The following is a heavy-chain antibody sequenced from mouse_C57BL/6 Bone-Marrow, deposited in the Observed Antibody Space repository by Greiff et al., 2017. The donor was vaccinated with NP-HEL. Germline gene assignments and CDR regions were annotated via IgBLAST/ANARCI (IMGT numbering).Heavy chain of an antibody. CDR1: GFTFNTYA. J-gene: IGHJ2*01. CDR3: VREGVAKGRYYFDY. Sequence: DVMLVESGGGLVQPKGSLKLSCAASGFTFNTYAMHWVRQAPGKGLEWVARIRRKSSNYATYYADSVKDRFTISRDDSQNMLYLQMNNLKTEETAMYFCVREGVAKGRYYFDYWGQGTTLTVSS. D-gene: IGHD1-1*01. V-gene: IGHV10-3*01. CDR2: IRRKSSNYAT.